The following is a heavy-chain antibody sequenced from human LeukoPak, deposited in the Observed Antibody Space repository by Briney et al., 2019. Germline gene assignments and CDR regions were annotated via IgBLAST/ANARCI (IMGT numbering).Heavy chain of an antibody. CDR2: MNPNSGNT. CDR3: ARGATGIAAADDY. CDR1: GYTFISYD. Sequence: GASVKVSCKASGYTFISYDINWVRQATGQGLEWMGWMNPNSGNTGYAQKFQGRVTITRNTSISTAYMELSSLRSEDTAVYYCARGATGIAAADDYWGQGTLVTVSS. J-gene: IGHJ4*02. D-gene: IGHD6-13*01. V-gene: IGHV1-8*03.